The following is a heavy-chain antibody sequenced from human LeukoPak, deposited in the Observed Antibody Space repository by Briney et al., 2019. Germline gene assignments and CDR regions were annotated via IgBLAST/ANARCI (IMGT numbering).Heavy chain of an antibody. D-gene: IGHD1-26*01. CDR2: IYYSGST. CDR1: GGSISSGDYY. CDR3: ASRSEWVNWFDP. J-gene: IGHJ5*02. V-gene: IGHV4-30-4*08. Sequence: SETLSLTCTVSGGSISSGDYYWSWIRQPPGKGLEWIGYIYYSGSTYYNPSLKSRVTISVDTSKNQFSLKLSSVTAADTAVYYCASRSEWVNWFDPWGQGTLVTVSS.